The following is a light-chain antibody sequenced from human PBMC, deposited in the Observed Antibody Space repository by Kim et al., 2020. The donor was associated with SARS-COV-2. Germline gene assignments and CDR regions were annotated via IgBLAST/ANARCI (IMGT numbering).Light chain of an antibody. J-gene: IGKJ4*01. CDR3: QQSGRLPPNT. CDR2: GAS. CDR1: QSVTNNF. Sequence: EIVLTQSPGTLSLSPGERATLSCRASQSVTNNFLAWYQQKPGQAPRLLIYGASSRATGIPDRFSGSGSGTDFTLTISRLEPEDFAVYYCQQSGRLPPNTFGGGTKVDIK. V-gene: IGKV3-20*01.